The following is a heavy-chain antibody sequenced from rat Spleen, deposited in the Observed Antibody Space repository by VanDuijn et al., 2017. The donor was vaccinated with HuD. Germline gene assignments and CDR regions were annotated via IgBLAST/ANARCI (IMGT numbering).Heavy chain of an antibody. D-gene: IGHD1-4*01. J-gene: IGHJ3*01. CDR1: GFTFSDYH. V-gene: IGHV5-29*01. CDR2: FSYDGFTT. CDR3: TRHDYPGVTTNWFAH. Sequence: EVQLAGSGGGLVQPGRSLNLSCAASGFTFSDYHMDWVRQAPTTGRELVAAFSYDGFTTYYRDSVRGRFTISSDNTKTTLYLQMDSLRSEDTATYYCTRHDYPGVTTNWFAHWGQGTLVTVSS.